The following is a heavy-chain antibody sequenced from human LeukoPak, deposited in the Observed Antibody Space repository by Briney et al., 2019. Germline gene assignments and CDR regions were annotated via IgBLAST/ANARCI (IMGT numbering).Heavy chain of an antibody. J-gene: IGHJ5*02. CDR1: GGSFSGYY. V-gene: IGHV4-34*01. CDR3: ARMGIAAAGPGFDP. CDR2: INHSGST. Sequence: SETLSLTCAVYGGSFSGYYWSWIRQPPGKGLEWIGEINHSGSTNYNPSLKSRVTISVDTSKNQFSLKLSSVTAADTAVYYCARMGIAAAGPGFDPWGQGTLVTVSS. D-gene: IGHD6-13*01.